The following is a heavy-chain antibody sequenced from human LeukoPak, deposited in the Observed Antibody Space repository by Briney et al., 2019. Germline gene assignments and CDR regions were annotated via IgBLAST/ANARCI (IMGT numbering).Heavy chain of an antibody. CDR2: ITGWGGST. CDR3: VKGQSGGYRTGTGY. J-gene: IGHJ4*02. Sequence: GSLRLPCAASGFTFNSYGLSWVRPAPGKGLEWVSTITGWGGSTYYAGSVKGRFTISRYKSKNTLYVQMNSLRAEDTAVYYCVKGQSGGYRTGTGYWGQGTLVTVSS. D-gene: IGHD3-22*01. CDR1: GFTFNSYG. V-gene: IGHV3-23*01.